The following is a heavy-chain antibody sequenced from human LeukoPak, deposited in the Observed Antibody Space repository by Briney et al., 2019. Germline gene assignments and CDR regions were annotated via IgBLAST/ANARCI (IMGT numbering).Heavy chain of an antibody. V-gene: IGHV4-30-4*08. D-gene: IGHD2-2*01. CDR3: ARGGTNIVVVPAATHFDY. CDR1: GGSISSGDYY. Sequence: SETLSLTCTVSGGSISSGDYYWSWIRQPPGTGLEWIGYIYYSGSTYYNPSLKSRVTISVDTSKNQFSLKLSSVTAADTAVYYCARGGTNIVVVPAATHFDYWGQGTLVTVSS. CDR2: IYYSGST. J-gene: IGHJ4*02.